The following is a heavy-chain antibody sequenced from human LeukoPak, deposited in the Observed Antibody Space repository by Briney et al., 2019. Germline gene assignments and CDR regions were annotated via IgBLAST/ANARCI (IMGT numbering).Heavy chain of an antibody. CDR2: ISHDGGNK. D-gene: IGHD2-2*01. Sequence: PGTSLRLSCAASGFTFSVYGMHWVRQGPGKGLEWVALISHDGGNKNYTDSVKGRFTISRDNSKNTVYLQMNSLRPEDTAVYYCAKDGCSSTSCPYYYYYYYMDVWGKGTTVTVSS. V-gene: IGHV3-30*18. CDR3: AKDGCSSTSCPYYYYYYYMDV. J-gene: IGHJ6*03. CDR1: GFTFSVYG.